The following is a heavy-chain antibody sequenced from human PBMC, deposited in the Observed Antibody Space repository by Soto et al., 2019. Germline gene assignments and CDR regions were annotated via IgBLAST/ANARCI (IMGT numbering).Heavy chain of an antibody. J-gene: IGHJ5*02. CDR2: IYYSGST. Sequence: GKGLEWIGYIYYSGSTNYNPSLKSRVTISVDTSKNQFSLKLSSVTAADTAVYYCARFVQYVVVTAIDHTCSAPRRHGTFVTVSP. V-gene: IGHV4-59*01. D-gene: IGHD2-21*02. CDR3: ARFVQYVVVTAIDHTCSAP.